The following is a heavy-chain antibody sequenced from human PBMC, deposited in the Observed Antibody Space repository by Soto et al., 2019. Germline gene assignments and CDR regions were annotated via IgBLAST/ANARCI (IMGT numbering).Heavy chain of an antibody. CDR2: ISYDGSNK. J-gene: IGHJ6*02. Sequence: QVQLVESGGGVVQPGRSLRLSCAASGFTFSSYAMHWVRQAPCKGLEWVAVISYDGSNKYYADSVKGRFTISRDNSKNTLYLQMNSLRAEDTAVYYCARAQVVAVAGYYYYYGMDVWGQGTTVTVSS. CDR1: GFTFSSYA. CDR3: ARAQVVAVAGYYYYYGMDV. V-gene: IGHV3-30-3*01. D-gene: IGHD6-19*01.